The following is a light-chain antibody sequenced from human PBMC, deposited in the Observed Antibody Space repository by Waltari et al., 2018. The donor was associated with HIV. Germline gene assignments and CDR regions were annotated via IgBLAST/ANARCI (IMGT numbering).Light chain of an antibody. Sequence: QAVLTQPASLSASPGASASLTCTLRSGIDVAISRLSWYQQKPGSPPQYLLRYKSDSDKQQGSGVPSRFSGSKDASANAGILLISGLQSGDEADYYCVIWHNSAWVFGGGTKLTVL. V-gene: IGLV5-45*01. CDR1: SGIDVAISR. J-gene: IGLJ2*01. CDR2: YKSDSDK. CDR3: VIWHNSAWV.